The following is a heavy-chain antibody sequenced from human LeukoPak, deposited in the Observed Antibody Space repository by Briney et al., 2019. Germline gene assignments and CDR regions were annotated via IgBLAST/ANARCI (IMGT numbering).Heavy chain of an antibody. V-gene: IGHV1-46*01. CDR1: GYTFTSNY. CDR3: ARVGNDPDY. J-gene: IGHJ4*02. D-gene: IGHD1-1*01. CDR2: ISPSGGST. Sequence: ASVKVSCKAFGYTFTSNYMHWVRQAPGQGPEWMGVISPSGGSTTYAQKFQGRVTLTRDMSTSTDYLELSSLRSEDTAVYYCARVGNDPDYWGQGTLVTVSS.